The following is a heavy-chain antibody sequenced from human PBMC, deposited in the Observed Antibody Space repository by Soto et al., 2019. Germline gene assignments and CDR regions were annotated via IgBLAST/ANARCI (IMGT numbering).Heavy chain of an antibody. Sequence: NPSETLSLTCAVYGGSFSGYYWSWIRQPPGKGLEWIGEINHSGSTNYNPSLKSRVTISVDTSKNQFSLKLSSVTAADTAVYYCAIRTYYYDSSGLRWGQGXLVTVYS. J-gene: IGHJ4*02. D-gene: IGHD3-22*01. CDR3: AIRTYYYDSSGLR. CDR2: INHSGST. CDR1: GGSFSGYY. V-gene: IGHV4-34*01.